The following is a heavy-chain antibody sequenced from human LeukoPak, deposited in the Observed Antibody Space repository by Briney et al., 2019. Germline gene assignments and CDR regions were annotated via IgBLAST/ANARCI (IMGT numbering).Heavy chain of an antibody. CDR1: GYTFTSYY. D-gene: IGHD3-3*01. CDR3: ARDEPTFWSGYDAPPLLDY. CDR2: INPSGGST. Sequence: ASVKVSCKASGYTFTSYYMHWVRQAPGQGLEWMGIINPSGGSTSYAQKFQGRVTMTRDTSTSTVYMELGSLRSEDTAVYYCARDEPTFWSGYDAPPLLDYWGQGTLVTVSS. V-gene: IGHV1-46*01. J-gene: IGHJ4*02.